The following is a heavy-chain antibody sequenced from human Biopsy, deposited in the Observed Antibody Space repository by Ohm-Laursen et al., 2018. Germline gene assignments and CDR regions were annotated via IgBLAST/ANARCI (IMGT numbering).Heavy chain of an antibody. V-gene: IGHV3-30*18. CDR2: ITHDGSKT. CDR3: TKERRGWYSER. J-gene: IGHJ4*02. CDR1: GFTFSDYA. Sequence: TLSLTCAASGFTFSDYAMHWVRQAPGKGLEWVAIITHDGSKTYYADSVEGRFTISRDQFKSTVYLQLNSLRTEDTAIYYCTKERRGWYSERWGQGTLVTVSS. D-gene: IGHD6-19*01.